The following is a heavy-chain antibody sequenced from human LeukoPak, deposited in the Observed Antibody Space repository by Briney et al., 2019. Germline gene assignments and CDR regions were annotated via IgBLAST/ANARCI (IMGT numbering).Heavy chain of an antibody. J-gene: IGHJ4*02. D-gene: IGHD3-22*01. CDR1: GFTFSSYS. Sequence: GGSLRLSCAASGFTFSSYSMNWVRQAPGKGLEWVSSITSSRSYIYYADSVKGRFTISRDNAKNSLYLQMNRLRAEDTAVYYCARRWYYYDSSGYYYGVFDYWGQGTLVTVSS. V-gene: IGHV3-21*01. CDR3: ARRWYYYDSSGYYYGVFDY. CDR2: ITSSRSYI.